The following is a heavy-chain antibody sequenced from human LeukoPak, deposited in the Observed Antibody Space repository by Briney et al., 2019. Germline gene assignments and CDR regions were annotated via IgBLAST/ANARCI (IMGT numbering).Heavy chain of an antibody. CDR1: GGSFSGYY. CDR3: TRAPYLSSGS. J-gene: IGHJ3*01. V-gene: IGHV4-34*01. Sequence: SETLSLTCAVYGGSFSGYYWSWIRQSPGKGLEWIGVIDHSGSTNYNPYLQSRVTISLDTSKNQFSLKLSSVTAADTAVYYCTRAPYLSSGSWGQGILVAVSS. CDR2: IDHSGST. D-gene: IGHD3-22*01.